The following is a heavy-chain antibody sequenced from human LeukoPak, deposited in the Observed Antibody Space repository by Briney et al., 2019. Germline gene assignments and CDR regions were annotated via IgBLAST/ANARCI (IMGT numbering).Heavy chain of an antibody. Sequence: SETLSLTCTVSGGSISSGDYYWSWIRQPPGKGLEWIGYIYYSGSTYYNPSLKSRVTISVYTSKNQFSLKLSSVTAADTAVYYCARDPSEEYCGGDCYPDYWGQGTLVTVSS. D-gene: IGHD2-21*02. CDR2: IYYSGST. V-gene: IGHV4-30-4*01. CDR1: GGSISSGDYY. J-gene: IGHJ4*02. CDR3: ARDPSEEYCGGDCYPDY.